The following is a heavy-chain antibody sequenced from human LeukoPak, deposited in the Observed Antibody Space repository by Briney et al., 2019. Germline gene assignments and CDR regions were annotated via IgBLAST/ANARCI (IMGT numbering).Heavy chain of an antibody. Sequence: QPGRSLRLSCAASGFTFSSYGMHWVRQAPGKGLEWVAAIWYDGSNKYYADSVKGRFTISRDNSKNTLYLQMNSLRAEDTAVYYCAKDAWGSYYYDSSGYSNDAFDIWGQGTMVTVSS. V-gene: IGHV3-33*06. J-gene: IGHJ3*02. CDR3: AKDAWGSYYYDSSGYSNDAFDI. CDR1: GFTFSSYG. CDR2: IWYDGSNK. D-gene: IGHD3-22*01.